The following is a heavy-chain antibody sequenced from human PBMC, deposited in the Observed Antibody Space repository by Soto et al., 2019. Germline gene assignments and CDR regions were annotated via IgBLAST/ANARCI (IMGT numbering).Heavy chain of an antibody. D-gene: IGHD3-3*01. V-gene: IGHV4-31*03. Sequence: ASETLSLTCTVSGGSISSGGYYWSWIRQHPGKGLEWIGYIYYSGSTYYNPSLKSRVTISVDTSKNQFSLKLSSVTAADTAVYYCARVSVEWLPFDYWGQGTLVTVSS. CDR1: GGSISSGGYY. CDR3: ARVSVEWLPFDY. J-gene: IGHJ4*02. CDR2: IYYSGST.